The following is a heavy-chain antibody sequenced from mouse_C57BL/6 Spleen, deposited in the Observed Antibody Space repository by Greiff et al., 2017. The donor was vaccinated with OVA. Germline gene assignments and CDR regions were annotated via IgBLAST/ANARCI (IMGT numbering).Heavy chain of an antibody. CDR1: GYTFTSYN. D-gene: IGHD4-1*01. V-gene: IGHV1-12*01. J-gene: IGHJ4*01. Sequence: QVQLQQSGAELVRPGASVKMSCKASGYTFTSYNMHWVKQTPGQGLEWIGAIYPGNGDTSYNQKFKGKATLTAVKSSSTAYMQLSSLTSEDSAVDYCASSWDDYAMDYWGQGTSVTVSS. CDR2: IYPGNGDT. CDR3: ASSWDDYAMDY.